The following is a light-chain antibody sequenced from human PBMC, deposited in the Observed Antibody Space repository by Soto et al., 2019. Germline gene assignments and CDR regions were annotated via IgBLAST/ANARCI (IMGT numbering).Light chain of an antibody. CDR1: QSVSSSY. Sequence: EMVLTQSPGTLSLSPGERATRSCRASQSVSSSYLAWYQQKPGQAPRLLIYGASSRATGIPDRFSGSGSGTDFTLTISRLEPEDFAVYYCQQYGSSRLTFGGGTKVEIK. J-gene: IGKJ4*01. CDR2: GAS. CDR3: QQYGSSRLT. V-gene: IGKV3-20*01.